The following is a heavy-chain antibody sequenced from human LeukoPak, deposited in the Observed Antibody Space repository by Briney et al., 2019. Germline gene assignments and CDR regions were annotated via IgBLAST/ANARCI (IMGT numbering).Heavy chain of an antibody. V-gene: IGHV5-51*01. CDR1: GFSFTSYW. CDR2: IYPGDSDT. D-gene: IGHD6-25*01. CDR3: ARAAVTNNYYYGMDV. Sequence: GESLKISCKGSGFSFTSYWIDWVRQMPGKGLEWMGVIYPGDSDTKYSPSFQGQVTISADKSIDTAYLQWNSLKASDTAMYYCARAAVTNNYYYGMDVWGQGTTVTVSS. J-gene: IGHJ6*02.